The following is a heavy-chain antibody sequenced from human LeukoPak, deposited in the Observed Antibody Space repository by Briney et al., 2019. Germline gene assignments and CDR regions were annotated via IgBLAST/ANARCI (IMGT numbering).Heavy chain of an antibody. CDR3: ARLWTAAIDY. D-gene: IGHD1-1*01. Sequence: SETLSLTCTVSGGSISSSSYYWGWIRQPPGKGLEWIGSIYYSGSTYYNPSLKSRVTISADTSKNQFSLKLNSVTAADTAVYYCARLWTAAIDYGGQGILVTVSS. J-gene: IGHJ4*02. V-gene: IGHV4-39*01. CDR1: GGSISSSSYY. CDR2: IYYSGST.